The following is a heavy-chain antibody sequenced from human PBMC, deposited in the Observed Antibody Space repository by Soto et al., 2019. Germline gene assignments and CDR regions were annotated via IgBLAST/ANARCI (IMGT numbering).Heavy chain of an antibody. CDR1: GVSISSNDYY. D-gene: IGHD4-17*01. V-gene: IGHV4-39*01. CDR3: ASQPSTTNFAF. CDR2: LHYSGST. J-gene: IGHJ4*01. Sequence: PSETLSLTCTVSGVSISSNDYYWGWVRQPPGKGLEWIGSLHYSGSTYYNPSLKSRVTISVDTSKNQFSLRVISVTAADTAVYLCASQPSTTNFAFWGHGTLVAVSS.